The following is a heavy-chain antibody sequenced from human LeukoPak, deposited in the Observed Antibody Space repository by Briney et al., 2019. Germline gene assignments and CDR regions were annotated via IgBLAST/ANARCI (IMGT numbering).Heavy chain of an antibody. V-gene: IGHV4-38-2*02. J-gene: IGHJ4*02. CDR3: ARVWYYDSSGYYSYYFDY. D-gene: IGHD3-22*01. Sequence: NPSETLSLTCTVSGYSISSGYYWGWIRQPPGKGLEWIGSMYHSGSTYYNPSLKSRVTMSADTSKNQFSLKLSSVTAADTAVYYCARVWYYDSSGYYSYYFDYWGQGTLVTVSS. CDR1: GYSISSGYY. CDR2: MYHSGST.